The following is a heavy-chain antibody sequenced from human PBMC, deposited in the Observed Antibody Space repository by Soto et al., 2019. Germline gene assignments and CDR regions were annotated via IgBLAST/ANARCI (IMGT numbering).Heavy chain of an antibody. J-gene: IGHJ4*02. D-gene: IGHD5-18*01. CDR1: GFTFSSYG. V-gene: IGHV3-33*01. Sequence: QVQLVESGGGVVQPGRSLRLSCAASGFTFSSYGMHWVRQAPGKGLEWVAVIWYDGSNKYYADSVKGRFTISRDNSKNTLYLQMNSLRAEDTAVYYCARDGGYSYGSYFDYWGQGTLVTVSS. CDR2: IWYDGSNK. CDR3: ARDGGYSYGSYFDY.